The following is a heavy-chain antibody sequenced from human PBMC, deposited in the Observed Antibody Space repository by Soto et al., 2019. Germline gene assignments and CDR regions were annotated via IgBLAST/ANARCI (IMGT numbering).Heavy chain of an antibody. J-gene: IGHJ5*02. CDR2: INPDSGAT. CDR3: ARPYCGSNSCHNWFDP. CDR1: GYTFIAYY. V-gene: IGHV1-2*02. Sequence: GASVKVSCKASGYTFIAYYIPWVRQAPGQGLEWMGWINPDSGATNYAQKFQGRVTMTTDTSISTAYMELSRLTSDDTAVYYCARPYCGSNSCHNWFDPWGQGTLVTVSS. D-gene: IGHD2-2*01.